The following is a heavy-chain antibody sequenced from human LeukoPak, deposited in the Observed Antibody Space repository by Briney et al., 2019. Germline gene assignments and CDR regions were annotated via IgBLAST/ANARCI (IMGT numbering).Heavy chain of an antibody. J-gene: IGHJ2*01. Sequence: PSQTLSLTCTVSGGSISSRNYFWTWIRQPAGKGLEWIGHIDTSGSTKYNPSLKTRVTISVDTSKKQFSLKLRSVTAADTAVYYCARGIEHRNWCFDLWGRGTLVTVSS. CDR1: GGSISSRNYF. V-gene: IGHV4-61*09. CDR3: ARGIEHRNWCFDL. CDR2: IDTSGST. D-gene: IGHD2-21*01.